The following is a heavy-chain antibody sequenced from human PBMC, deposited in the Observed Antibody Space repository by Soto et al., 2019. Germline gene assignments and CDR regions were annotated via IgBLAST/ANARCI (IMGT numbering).Heavy chain of an antibody. Sequence: EVQLVESGGGLVKPGGSLRLSCAASGFTFSDAWMNWARQAPGKGLEWVGRIKSKAYGGTADYSAPVRGRFTISRDDSPATMYLQMNSLATEDTVVYYCTSHDATEQNFGPYGGQGTLVTVSS. V-gene: IGHV3-15*07. CDR1: GFTFSDAW. CDR2: IKSKAYGGTA. D-gene: IGHD1-7*01. CDR3: TSHDATEQNFGPY. J-gene: IGHJ4*02.